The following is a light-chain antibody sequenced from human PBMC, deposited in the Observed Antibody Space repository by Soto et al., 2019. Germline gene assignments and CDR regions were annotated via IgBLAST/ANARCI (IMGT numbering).Light chain of an antibody. CDR1: SSNIGSHT. Sequence: QSVLTQPPSASGTPGQRITISCSGSSSNIGSHTVNWHQQVPGTAPKLPIYSNNERPSGVPDRFSGSKSGTSASLAISGLQSGDEADYYCAAWDDSLNGVIFGGGTKVTVL. V-gene: IGLV1-44*01. CDR2: SNN. J-gene: IGLJ2*01. CDR3: AAWDDSLNGVI.